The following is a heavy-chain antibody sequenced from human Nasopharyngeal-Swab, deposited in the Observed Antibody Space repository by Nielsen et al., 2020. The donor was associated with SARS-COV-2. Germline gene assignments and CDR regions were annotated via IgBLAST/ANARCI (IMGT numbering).Heavy chain of an antibody. CDR2: ISSSGSTI. J-gene: IGHJ4*02. CDR3: ASLGSYYYDSSGYPDY. Sequence: GESLKISCAASGFTFSSYEMNWVRQAPGKGLEWVSYISSSGSTIYYADSVKGRFTIPRDNAKNSLYLQMNSLRAEDTAVYYCASLGSYYYDSSGYPDYWVQGTLVTASS. D-gene: IGHD3-22*01. CDR1: GFTFSSYE. V-gene: IGHV3-48*03.